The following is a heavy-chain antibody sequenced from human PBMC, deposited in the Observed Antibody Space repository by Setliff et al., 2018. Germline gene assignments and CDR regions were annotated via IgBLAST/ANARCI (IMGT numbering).Heavy chain of an antibody. J-gene: IGHJ3*02. V-gene: IGHV4-34*01. CDR1: GGSFTNYY. D-gene: IGHD1-1*01. Sequence: NPSETLSLTCTVYGGSFTNYYWGWIRQSPGKGLEWIGEINHSGSTNYNPSLKSRLTISVDASTNQFSLKLYSVTAADTAVYYCRQAVVGRDVFDIWGQGTVVTVSS. CDR2: INHSGST. CDR3: RQAVVGRDVFDI.